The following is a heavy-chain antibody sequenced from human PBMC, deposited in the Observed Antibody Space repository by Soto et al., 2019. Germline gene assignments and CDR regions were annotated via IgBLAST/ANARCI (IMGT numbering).Heavy chain of an antibody. D-gene: IGHD3-10*01. CDR1: GGSISSYY. CDR3: NSLKTEDTAVYYCTTDPFRP. CDR2: IYYSGST. J-gene: IGHJ5*02. Sequence: SETLSLTCTVSGGSISSYYWSWIRQPPGKGLEWIGYIYYSGSTNYNPSLKSRVTISVDTSKNQFSLKLSSVSSVFTLYLQMNSLKTEDTAVYYCTTDPFRPWGQGTLVTVSS. V-gene: IGHV4-59*01.